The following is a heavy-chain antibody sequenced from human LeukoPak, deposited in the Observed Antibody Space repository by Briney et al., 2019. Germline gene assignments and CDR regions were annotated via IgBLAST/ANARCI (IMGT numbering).Heavy chain of an antibody. V-gene: IGHV3-23*01. J-gene: IGHJ3*02. CDR1: GFTFNVHA. CDR3: TKDMIPGNGEYDAFDM. D-gene: IGHD3-22*01. Sequence: GGSLRLSCAASGFTFNVHAMTWVRQAPGKGLEWVSTIGNDLYYADSVKGRFTISRGDSKSTLYLQMNSLRAEDTAIYYCTKDMIPGNGEYDAFDMWGQGTIVSVSS. CDR2: IGNDL.